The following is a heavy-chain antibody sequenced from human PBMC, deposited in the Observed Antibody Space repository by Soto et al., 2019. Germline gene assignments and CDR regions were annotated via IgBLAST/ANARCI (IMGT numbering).Heavy chain of an antibody. CDR2: TYFRGSA. Sequence: SETLSLTGDVSGVSITSHYWSWIWQSPGMGLEWIGSTYFRGSASYNPSLKSRVTISLDTSKDQLSLTLSAVTAADSAVYYCARDLRSRGWFDPWGPGILVTVSS. CDR1: GVSITSHY. CDR3: ARDLRSRGWFDP. V-gene: IGHV4-59*11. J-gene: IGHJ5*02.